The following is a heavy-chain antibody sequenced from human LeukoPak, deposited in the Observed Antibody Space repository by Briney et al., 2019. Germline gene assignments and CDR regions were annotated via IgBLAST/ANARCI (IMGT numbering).Heavy chain of an antibody. V-gene: IGHV4-59*01. J-gene: IGHJ4*02. CDR2: IYYSGST. D-gene: IGHD2-8*01. CDR1: GGSISSYY. Sequence: SETLSLTCTGSGGSISSYYWSWIRQPPGKGLEWIGYIYYSGSTNYNPSLKSRVTISVDTSKNQFSLKLSSVTAADTAVYYCARGKLIPEFDYWGQGTLVTVSS. CDR3: ARGKLIPEFDY.